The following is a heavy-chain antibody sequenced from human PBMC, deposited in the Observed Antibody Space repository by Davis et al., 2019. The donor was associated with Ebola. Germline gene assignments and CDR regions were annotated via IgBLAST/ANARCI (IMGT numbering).Heavy chain of an antibody. J-gene: IGHJ4*02. CDR2: INWNSDSI. Sequence: SLKISCAGSGFAFGDYAMHWVRQAPGKGLEWVSGINWNSDSIVYADSVKGRFTISRDNAKNSLYLQMNSLRAEDTALYYCAKEGSRIAVAALDYWGQGTLVTVSS. CDR1: GFAFGDYA. D-gene: IGHD6-19*01. CDR3: AKEGSRIAVAALDY. V-gene: IGHV3-9*01.